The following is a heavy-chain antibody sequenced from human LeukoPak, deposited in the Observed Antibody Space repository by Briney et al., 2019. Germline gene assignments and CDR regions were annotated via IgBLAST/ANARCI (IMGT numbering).Heavy chain of an antibody. CDR1: GASISSSSYY. CDR2: SYYSGST. CDR3: ARIYYYDSSGYFYYFDY. Sequence: SETLSLTCTVSGASISSSSYYWGWIRQPPGKGLEWIRSSYYSGSTYNNPSLKSRVTMSVDTSKNQFSLKLTAVTAADTAVYYCARIYYYDSSGYFYYFDYWGQGTLVTVSS. D-gene: IGHD3-22*01. J-gene: IGHJ4*02. V-gene: IGHV4-39*01.